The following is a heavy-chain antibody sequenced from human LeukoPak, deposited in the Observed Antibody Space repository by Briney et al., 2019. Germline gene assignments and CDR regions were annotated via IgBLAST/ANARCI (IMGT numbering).Heavy chain of an antibody. D-gene: IGHD6-13*01. CDR3: ARDGSWYGIGDN. CDR1: GFTFSDYS. J-gene: IGHJ4*02. V-gene: IGHV3-21*01. Sequence: PGGSLRLSCAASGFTFSDYSMNWVRQAPGKGLEWVASISFTSSFENYADSVKGRVAISRDNAKNSLYLQMNSLRAEDTALYYCARDGSWYGIGDNWGQGTLVTVSS. CDR2: ISFTSSFE.